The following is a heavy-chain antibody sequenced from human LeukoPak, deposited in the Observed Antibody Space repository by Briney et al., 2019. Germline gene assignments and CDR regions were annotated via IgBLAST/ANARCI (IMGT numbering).Heavy chain of an antibody. Sequence: GGSLRLSCAASGFTFDDYGMSWVRQAPGKGLEWVANIKQDGSEKYYVDSVRGRFTISRDNAKNSLYLQMNSLRAEDTAVYNCARVRGYYDSSGYYSYYFDYWGQGTLVTVSS. CDR1: GFTFDDYG. D-gene: IGHD3-22*01. CDR2: IKQDGSEK. J-gene: IGHJ4*02. V-gene: IGHV3-7*01. CDR3: ARVRGYYDSSGYYSYYFDY.